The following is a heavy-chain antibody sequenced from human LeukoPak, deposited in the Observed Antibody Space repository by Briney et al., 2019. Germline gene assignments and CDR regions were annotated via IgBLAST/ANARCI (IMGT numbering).Heavy chain of an antibody. CDR1: GFTFSSYA. Sequence: GGSLRLSCAASGFTFSSYAMSWVRQAPGKGLEWVSAISGSGGSTYYADSVKGRFTISRDNSKNTLYLQMNSLRAEDTAVYYCARHRWELLDAFDIWGQGTMVTVSS. CDR2: ISGSGGST. V-gene: IGHV3-23*01. CDR3: ARHRWELLDAFDI. J-gene: IGHJ3*02. D-gene: IGHD1-26*01.